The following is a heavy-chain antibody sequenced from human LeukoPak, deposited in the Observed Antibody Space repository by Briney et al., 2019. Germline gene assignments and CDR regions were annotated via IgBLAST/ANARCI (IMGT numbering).Heavy chain of an antibody. CDR1: GYTFSNYY. Sequence: ASVTVSCTASGYTFSNYYIHWVRQAPGQGLEWMGVNNPSGGRTTYAQKFQGRVTMTRDTSTSTAYMDLSSLRSDDTAVYYCSRELGGSYFDYWGQGTLVTVSS. J-gene: IGHJ4*02. V-gene: IGHV1-46*01. D-gene: IGHD1-26*01. CDR2: NNPSGGRT. CDR3: SRELGGSYFDY.